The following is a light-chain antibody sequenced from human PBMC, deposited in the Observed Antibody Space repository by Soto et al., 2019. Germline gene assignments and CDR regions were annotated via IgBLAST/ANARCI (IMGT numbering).Light chain of an antibody. CDR1: QTISSW. J-gene: IGKJ1*01. Sequence: DIQMTQSPSTLSASVGDRVTITCRASQTISSWLAWYQQKPGKAPKLLIYAASTLDSGVSSRFSGRGSGTEFTLTINSLQPEDFANYYCQQYKSYLLTFGQGTQVEIK. CDR3: QQYKSYLLT. CDR2: AAS. V-gene: IGKV1-5*01.